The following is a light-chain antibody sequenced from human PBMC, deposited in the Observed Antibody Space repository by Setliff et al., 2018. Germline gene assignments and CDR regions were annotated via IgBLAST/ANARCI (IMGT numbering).Light chain of an antibody. J-gene: IGLJ1*01. CDR3: CSYAGSYTSLYV. Sequence: QSVLTQPASVSGSPGQSITISCTGTSSDVGGYNYVSWYQQHPGKAPKLMIYDVSKRPSGVSNRFSGSKSGNTASLTISGLQAEDEADYYCCSYAGSYTSLYVVGTGDQGHRP. V-gene: IGLV2-14*01. CDR1: SSDVGGYNY. CDR2: DVS.